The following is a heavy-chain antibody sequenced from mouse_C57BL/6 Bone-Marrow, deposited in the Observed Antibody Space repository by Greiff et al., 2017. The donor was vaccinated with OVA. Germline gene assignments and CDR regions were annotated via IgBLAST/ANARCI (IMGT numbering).Heavy chain of an antibody. CDR1: GFTFSSYG. J-gene: IGHJ2*01. V-gene: IGHV5-6*02. D-gene: IGHD6-1*01. CDR3: ARGAENYYFDY. CDR2: ISSGGSYT. Sequence: EVMLVESGGDLVKPGGSLKLSCAASGFTFSSYGMSWVRQTPDKRLEWVATISSGGSYTYYPDSVKGRFTISRDNAKNTLYLQMSSLKSEDTAMYYCARGAENYYFDYWGQGTTLTVSS.